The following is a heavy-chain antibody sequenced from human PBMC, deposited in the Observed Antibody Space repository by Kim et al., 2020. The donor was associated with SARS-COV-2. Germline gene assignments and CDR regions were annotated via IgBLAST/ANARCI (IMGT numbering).Heavy chain of an antibody. Sequence: SETLSLTCAVYGGSFSGYYWSWIRQPPGKGLEWIGEINHSGSTNYNPSLKSRVTISVDTSKNQFSLKLSSVTAADTAVYYCARGSMVRGVITPRGWFDP. V-gene: IGHV4-34*01. CDR3: ARGSMVRGVITPRGWFDP. CDR2: INHSGST. J-gene: IGHJ5*02. CDR1: GGSFSGYY. D-gene: IGHD3-10*01.